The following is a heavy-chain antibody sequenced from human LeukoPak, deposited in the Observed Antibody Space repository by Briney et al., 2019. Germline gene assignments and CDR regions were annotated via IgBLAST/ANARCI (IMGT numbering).Heavy chain of an antibody. D-gene: IGHD3-10*01. CDR2: ISCSGGST. Sequence: PGGSLRLSCAASGFTFSSYTMTWVRQAPGKGLEWVSGISCSGGSTYYADSVKGRFTISRDDSKNTLFLQMNTLRADDTAVYYCAKGSGITFFDSWGQGTLVTVSS. J-gene: IGHJ4*02. V-gene: IGHV3-23*01. CDR1: GFTFSSYT. CDR3: AKGSGITFFDS.